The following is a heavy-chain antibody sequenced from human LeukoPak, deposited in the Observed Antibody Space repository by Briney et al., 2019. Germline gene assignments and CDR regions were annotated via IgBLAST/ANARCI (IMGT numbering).Heavy chain of an antibody. D-gene: IGHD5-18*01. V-gene: IGHV3-23*01. Sequence: GGSLRLSCAASGFTFDDYAMHWVRQAPGKGLEWVSVISGSSGSTYYADSVKGRFTISRDNSKNTLYLQMNSLRAEDTAVYYCAKYRTTMVPDAFDIWGQGTMVTVSS. CDR1: GFTFDDYA. CDR3: AKYRTTMVPDAFDI. CDR2: ISGSSGST. J-gene: IGHJ3*02.